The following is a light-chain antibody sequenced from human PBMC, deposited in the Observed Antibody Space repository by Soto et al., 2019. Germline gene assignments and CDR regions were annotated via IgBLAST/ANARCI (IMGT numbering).Light chain of an antibody. CDR3: TSYASSSTFIYV. CDR1: SSDVGGYNY. J-gene: IGLJ1*01. CDR2: DVS. Sequence: QSVLTQPASVSGSPGQSITISCTGTSSDVGGYNYVSWYQQHPGKAPKLMIYDVSDRPSGVSNRFSGSKSGNTASLTISGLQAEDDADYYCTSYASSSTFIYVFGTMTKVTDL. V-gene: IGLV2-14*01.